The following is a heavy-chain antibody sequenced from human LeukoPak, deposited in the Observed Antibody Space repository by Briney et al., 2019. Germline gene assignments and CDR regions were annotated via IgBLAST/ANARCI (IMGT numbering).Heavy chain of an antibody. J-gene: IGHJ4*02. CDR3: VREIKIMGFRAFDY. V-gene: IGHV3-74*01. CDR2: INDGGTYT. CDR1: GFAFSEYW. D-gene: IGHD3-10*01. Sequence: GGSLRLSCAGSGFAFSEYWMHWARQTPEKGLMWVSRINDGGTYTAYADSVKGRFAVSRDNAENTLYLQMDSLTVEDTGLYYCVREIKIMGFRAFDYWGQGTPVSVSS.